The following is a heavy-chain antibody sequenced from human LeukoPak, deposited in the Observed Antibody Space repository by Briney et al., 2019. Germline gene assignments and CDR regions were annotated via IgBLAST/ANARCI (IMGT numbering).Heavy chain of an antibody. CDR2: INPNSGGT. Sequence: ASVKVSCKASGYTFTSYGISWVRQAPGQGLEWMGWINPNSGGTNYAQKFQGRVTMTRDTSISTAYMELSRLRSDDTAVYYCARDLAGTGKNYWGQGTLVTVSS. CDR3: ARDLAGTGKNY. J-gene: IGHJ4*02. V-gene: IGHV1-2*02. CDR1: GYTFTSYG. D-gene: IGHD6-19*01.